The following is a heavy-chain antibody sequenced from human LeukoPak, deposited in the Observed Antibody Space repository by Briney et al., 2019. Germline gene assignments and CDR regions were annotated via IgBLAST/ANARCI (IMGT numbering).Heavy chain of an antibody. J-gene: IGHJ4*02. CDR3: ATDLGDSTGYWIY. CDR2: FDPEDGET. Sequence: ASVKVSCKVSGYTLTELSMHWVRQAPGKGLEWMGGFDPEDGETIYAQKFQGRVTMTEDTSTDTAYMELSSLRSEDTAVYYCATDLGDSTGYWIYWGQGTLATVSS. D-gene: IGHD3-22*01. CDR1: GYTLTELS. V-gene: IGHV1-24*01.